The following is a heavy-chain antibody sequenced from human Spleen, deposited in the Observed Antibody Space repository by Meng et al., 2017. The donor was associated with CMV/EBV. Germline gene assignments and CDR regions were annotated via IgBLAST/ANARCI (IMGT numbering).Heavy chain of an antibody. CDR3: ARVDGGCIDY. J-gene: IGHJ4*02. V-gene: IGHV1-2*02. D-gene: IGHD6-19*01. Sequence: VHWVELWAEVKQPGSSVNVPCKASGYTFTGYSMHWVRQAPGQGLEWMGWINPNSGGTNYAQKFQGRVTMTRDTSISTAYMELSRLRSDDTAVYYCARVDGGCIDYWGQGTLVTVSS. CDR1: GYTFTGYS. CDR2: INPNSGGT.